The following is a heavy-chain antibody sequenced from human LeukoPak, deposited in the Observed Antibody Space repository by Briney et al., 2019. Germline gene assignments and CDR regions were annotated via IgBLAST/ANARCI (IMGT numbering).Heavy chain of an antibody. CDR3: ATASGPYSGSYYDFDY. Sequence: GESLKISCKGSGYRFTSYWIGWVRPMPGKGLEWMGIIYPGDSDTRYSPSFQGQVTISADKSISTAYLQWSSLKASDTAMYYCATASGPYSGSYYDFDYWGQGTLVTVSS. J-gene: IGHJ4*02. CDR2: IYPGDSDT. V-gene: IGHV5-51*01. CDR1: GYRFTSYW. D-gene: IGHD1-26*01.